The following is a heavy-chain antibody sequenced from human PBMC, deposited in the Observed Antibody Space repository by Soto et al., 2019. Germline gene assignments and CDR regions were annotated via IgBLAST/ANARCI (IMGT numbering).Heavy chain of an antibody. J-gene: IGHJ4*02. CDR1: GFTFSSYA. D-gene: IGHD3-22*01. CDR2: ISGSGGST. CDR3: AKPLGITMIVVVTANDY. V-gene: IGHV3-23*01. Sequence: GGSLRLSCAASGFTFSSYAMSWVRQAPGKGLEWVSAISGSGGSTYYADSVKGRFTISRDNSKNTLYLQMNSLRAEDTAVYYCAKPLGITMIVVVTANDYWGQGTLVTVSS.